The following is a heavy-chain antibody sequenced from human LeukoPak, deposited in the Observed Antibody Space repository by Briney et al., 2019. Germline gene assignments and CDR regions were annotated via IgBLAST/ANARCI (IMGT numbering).Heavy chain of an antibody. CDR1: GGSISSYY. V-gene: IGHV4-4*07. CDR2: IYTSGST. J-gene: IGHJ5*02. CDR3: ARQLSSSIAARLRRTTRFDP. Sequence: PSETLSLTCTVSGGSISSYYWSWIRQPAGKGLEWIGRIYTSGSTNYNPSLKSRVTMSVDTSKNQFSLKLSSVTAADTAVYYCARQLSSSIAARLRRTTRFDPWGQGTLVTVSS. D-gene: IGHD6-6*01.